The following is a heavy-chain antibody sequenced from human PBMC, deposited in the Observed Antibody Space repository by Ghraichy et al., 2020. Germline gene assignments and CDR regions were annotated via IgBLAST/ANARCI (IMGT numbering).Heavy chain of an antibody. CDR2: IIPILGTP. D-gene: IGHD3-22*01. V-gene: IGHV1-69*13. Sequence: SVKVSCKTSGGTFNRHTISWVRQAPVEGLEWMGGIIPILGTPSYAQKFQGRVTITADESTTTAYMELRSLRSDDTAVYYCARLISLIGVALNGGYYGLDVWGQGTTVTVSS. J-gene: IGHJ6*02. CDR3: ARLISLIGVALNGGYYGLDV. CDR1: GGTFNRHT.